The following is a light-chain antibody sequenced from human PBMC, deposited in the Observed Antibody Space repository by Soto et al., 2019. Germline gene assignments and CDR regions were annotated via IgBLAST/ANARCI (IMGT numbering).Light chain of an antibody. CDR3: SSHAGINNVV. V-gene: IGLV2-8*01. J-gene: IGLJ3*02. CDR2: EVT. Sequence: QSVLTQPPSASGSPGQSVTISCTGTSSDVGGYNYVSWYQQPPGKAPKLMIYEVTKRPSGVPDRFSGSKSGNTASLTVSGLLAEDEADYYCSSHAGINNVVFGGGTKVTVL. CDR1: SSDVGGYNY.